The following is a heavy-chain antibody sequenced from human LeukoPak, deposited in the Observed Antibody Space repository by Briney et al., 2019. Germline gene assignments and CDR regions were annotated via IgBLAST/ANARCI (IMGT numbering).Heavy chain of an antibody. V-gene: IGHV4-61*02. CDR1: GGSISSGSYY. CDR2: IYTSGST. J-gene: IGHJ6*03. D-gene: IGHD2-2*01. CDR3: ASKKVVPIWDYYYYMDV. Sequence: SETLSLTCTVSGGSISSGSYYWSWIRQPAGKGLEWIGRIYTSGSTNYNPSLKSRVTISVDTSKNQFSLKLSSVTAADTAVYYCASKKVVPIWDYYYYMDVWGKGTTVTVSS.